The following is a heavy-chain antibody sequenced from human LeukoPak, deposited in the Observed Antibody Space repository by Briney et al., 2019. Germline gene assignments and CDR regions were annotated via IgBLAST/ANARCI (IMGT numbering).Heavy chain of an antibody. Sequence: GGSLRLSCAASGFTFSDHYLGWIRQAPGKGLEWLSYIYDTGSTIWYADSVKGRFTTSRDNAKNSLYLQMNSLRAEDTAVYYCARGHYGMEVWGQGTTVTVSS. V-gene: IGHV3-11*01. CDR3: ARGHYGMEV. CDR2: IYDTGSTI. J-gene: IGHJ6*02. CDR1: GFTFSDHY.